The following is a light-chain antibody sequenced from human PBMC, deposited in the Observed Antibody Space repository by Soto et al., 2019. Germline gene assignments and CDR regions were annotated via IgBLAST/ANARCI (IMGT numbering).Light chain of an antibody. Sequence: EIVLTQSPGTLSLSPGERATLSCRASQSVSSTYLAWFQQKPGQAPRLLFYGASSRATGIPDRFSGSGYGTDFTLTISRLEPEDFAVYYCQQYGSSPFTVGPGTKVDIK. CDR2: GAS. CDR3: QQYGSSPFT. J-gene: IGKJ3*01. V-gene: IGKV3-20*01. CDR1: QSVSSTY.